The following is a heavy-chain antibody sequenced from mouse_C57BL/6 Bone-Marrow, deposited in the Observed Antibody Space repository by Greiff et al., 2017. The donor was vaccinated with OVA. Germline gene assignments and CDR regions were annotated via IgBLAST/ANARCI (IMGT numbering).Heavy chain of an antibody. CDR2: INPSTGGT. D-gene: IGHD4-1*01. V-gene: IGHV1-42*01. Sequence: EVQLQQSGPELVKPGASVKISCKASGYSFTGYYMNWVKQSPEKSLEWIGEINPSTGGTTYNQKFKAKATLTVDKSSSTAYMQLKSLTSEDSAVYYCATELGRYDYWGQGTTLTVSS. CDR3: ATELGRYDY. CDR1: GYSFTGYY. J-gene: IGHJ2*01.